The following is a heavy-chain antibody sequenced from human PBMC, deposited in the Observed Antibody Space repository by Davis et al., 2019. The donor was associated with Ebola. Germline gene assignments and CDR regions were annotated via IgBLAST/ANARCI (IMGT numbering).Heavy chain of an antibody. CDR1: GFTFSNAW. V-gene: IGHV3-15*07. J-gene: IGHJ5*02. CDR3: TTEAGRYYDFWSGYYVNWFDP. Sequence: GESLKISCAASGFTFSNAWMNWVRQAPGKGLEWVGRIKSKTDGGTTDYAAPVKGRFTISRDDSKNTLYLQMNSLKTEDTAVYYCTTEAGRYYDFWSGYYVNWFDPWGQGTLVTVSS. CDR2: IKSKTDGGTT. D-gene: IGHD3-3*01.